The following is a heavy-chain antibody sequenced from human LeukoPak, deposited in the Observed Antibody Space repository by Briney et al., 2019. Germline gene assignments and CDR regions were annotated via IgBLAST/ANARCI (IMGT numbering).Heavy chain of an antibody. V-gene: IGHV3-11*01. J-gene: IGHJ4*02. CDR1: GFTFSDYY. CDR2: ISSSGSTI. CDR3: ATQLTYYYDSSGYYSNSDY. Sequence: GGSLRLSCAASGFTFSDYYMSWIRQAPGRGLEWVSYISSSGSTIYYADSVKGRFTISRDNAKNSLYLQMNSLRAEDTAVYYCATQLTYYYDSSGYYSNSDYWGQGTLVTVSS. D-gene: IGHD3-22*01.